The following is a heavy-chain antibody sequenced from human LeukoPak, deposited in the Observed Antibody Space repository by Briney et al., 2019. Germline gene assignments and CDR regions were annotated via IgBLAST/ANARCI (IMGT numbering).Heavy chain of an antibody. J-gene: IGHJ5*02. D-gene: IGHD6-13*01. Sequence: SETLSLTCAVYGGSFSGYYWSWIRQPPGKGLEWIGSIYYSGSTYYNPSLKSRVTISVDTSKNQFSLKLSSVTAADTAVYYCARLASSSWFDPWGQGTLVTVSS. CDR2: IYYSGST. CDR1: GGSFSGYY. V-gene: IGHV4-34*01. CDR3: ARLASSSWFDP.